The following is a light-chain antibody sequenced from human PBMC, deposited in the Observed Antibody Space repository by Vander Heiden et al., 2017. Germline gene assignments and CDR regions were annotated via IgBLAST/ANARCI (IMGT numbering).Light chain of an antibody. CDR2: EVS. Sequence: QSALTPPASVSGSPGPSITSSCTGTSSDVGSYNLVSWYQQHPGKAPKLMIYEVSKRPSGVSNRFSGSKSGNTASLTISGLQAEDEADYYCCSYAGSSTVVFGGGTKLTVL. CDR1: SSDVGSYNL. J-gene: IGLJ2*01. CDR3: CSYAGSSTVV. V-gene: IGLV2-23*02.